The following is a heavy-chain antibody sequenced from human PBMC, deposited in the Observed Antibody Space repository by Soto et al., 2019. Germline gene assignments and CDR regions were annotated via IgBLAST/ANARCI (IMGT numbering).Heavy chain of an antibody. Sequence: EVQLVDSGGGLVRPGGSLRLSCAASGFTFRSYSMHWVRQAPGKGLEWVSTISSSGSYIYDADSVKGRFTISRDNAKNSLYLQMNSLRADDTAVYYCARDVGDAYNPTLDYWGQGTLVTVS. CDR1: GFTFRSYS. CDR3: ARDVGDAYNPTLDY. CDR2: ISSSGSYI. V-gene: IGHV3-21*01. D-gene: IGHD1-1*01. J-gene: IGHJ4*02.